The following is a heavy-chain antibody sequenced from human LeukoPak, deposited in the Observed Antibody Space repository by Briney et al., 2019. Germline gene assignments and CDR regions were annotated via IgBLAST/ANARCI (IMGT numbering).Heavy chain of an antibody. Sequence: GGSLRLSCTTSGFTFGDYAMSWVRQAPGKGLEWVGFIRSKAYGGTTEYAASVKGRFTISRDDSKSIAYLQMNSLKTEDTAVLYCTRESPGFYFYGMDVWGQGTTVTVSS. D-gene: IGHD3-10*01. CDR2: IRSKAYGGTT. CDR3: TRESPGFYFYGMDV. V-gene: IGHV3-49*04. J-gene: IGHJ6*02. CDR1: GFTFGDYA.